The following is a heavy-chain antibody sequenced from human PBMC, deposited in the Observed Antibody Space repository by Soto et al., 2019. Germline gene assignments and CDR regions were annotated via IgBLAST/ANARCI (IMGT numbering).Heavy chain of an antibody. Sequence: ASVKVSCKASGSTFTSDYMHLGRQAPGQGLEWMGIINPSGGSTSYAQKFQGRVTMTRDTSTSTVYMELSSLRSEDTAVYYCAREVIVVVRTNWFDPWGQGTLVTVSS. CDR2: INPSGGST. V-gene: IGHV1-46*01. CDR3: AREVIVVVRTNWFDP. D-gene: IGHD3-22*01. CDR1: GSTFTSDY. J-gene: IGHJ5*02.